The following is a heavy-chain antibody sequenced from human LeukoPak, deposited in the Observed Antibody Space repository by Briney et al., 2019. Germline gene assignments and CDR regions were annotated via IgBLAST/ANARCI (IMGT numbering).Heavy chain of an antibody. CDR3: AKVWLRYYFDY. D-gene: IGHD5-18*01. V-gene: IGHV3-23*01. Sequence: PWGSLRLSCAASGFTFSSFSMNWVRQAPGKGLEWVSYIRTSGTNTDYTDSVKGRFTISRDNSKNTLYLQMNSLRAEDTAVYYCAKVWLRYYFDYWGQGTLVTVSS. CDR1: GFTFSSFS. CDR2: IRTSGTNT. J-gene: IGHJ4*02.